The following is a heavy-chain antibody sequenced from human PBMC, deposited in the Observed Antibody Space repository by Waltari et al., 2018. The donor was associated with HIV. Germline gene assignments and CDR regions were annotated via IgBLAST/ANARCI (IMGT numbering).Heavy chain of an antibody. CDR2: IWYDGSNK. V-gene: IGHV3-33*01. CDR3: ARVNWGSGAFDI. CDR1: GFTFSSYG. D-gene: IGHD7-27*01. J-gene: IGHJ3*02. Sequence: QVQLVESGGGVVQPGRSLRLSCAASGFTFSSYGMHWVRQAPGKGLEWVAVIWYDGSNKYYADSVKGRFTISRDNSKNTLYLQMNSLRAEDTAVYYCARVNWGSGAFDIWGQGTMVTVSS.